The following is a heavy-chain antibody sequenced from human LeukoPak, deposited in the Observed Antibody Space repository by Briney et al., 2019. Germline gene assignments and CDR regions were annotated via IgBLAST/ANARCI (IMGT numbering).Heavy chain of an antibody. J-gene: IGHJ4*02. CDR3: ALQFG. D-gene: IGHD3-3*01. V-gene: IGHV3-66*01. CDR1: GLIASSNY. Sequence: PGRSLRLSCAASGLIASSNYMSWVRQAPGKGLECATVIYSGGSTYYADSVKGRFTISRDNSQKTVYLQMNSLRAEDTAVYYCALQFGWGQGTLVTVSS. CDR2: IYSGGST.